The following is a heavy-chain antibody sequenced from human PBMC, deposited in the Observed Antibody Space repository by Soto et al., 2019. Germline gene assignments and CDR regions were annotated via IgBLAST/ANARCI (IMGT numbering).Heavy chain of an antibody. Sequence: KASETLSLTCAISGDSVSSNSAAWNWIRQSPSRGLEWLGRTYYRSKWYNDYAVSVKSRITINPDTSKNQFSLQLNSVTPEDTAVYYCARDLYYDFWSGFPRPLDYWGQGTLVTVSS. CDR3: ARDLYYDFWSGFPRPLDY. CDR2: TYYRSKWYN. V-gene: IGHV6-1*01. CDR1: GDSVSSNSAA. J-gene: IGHJ4*02. D-gene: IGHD3-3*01.